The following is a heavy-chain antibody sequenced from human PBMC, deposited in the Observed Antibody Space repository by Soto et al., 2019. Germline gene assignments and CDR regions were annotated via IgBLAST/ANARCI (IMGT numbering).Heavy chain of an antibody. CDR3: AKGSPEYYDFWSGYPLDY. CDR1: GGTFSSYT. V-gene: IGHV1-69*02. Sequence: ASVKVSCKASGGTFSSYTISWVRQAPGQGLEWMGRIIPILGIANYAQKFQGRVTITADKSTSTAYMELSSLRSEDTAVYYCAKGSPEYYDFWSGYPLDYWGQGTLVTVSS. D-gene: IGHD3-3*01. CDR2: IIPILGIA. J-gene: IGHJ4*02.